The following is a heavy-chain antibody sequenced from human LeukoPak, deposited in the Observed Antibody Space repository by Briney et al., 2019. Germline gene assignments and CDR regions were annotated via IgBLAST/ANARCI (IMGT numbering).Heavy chain of an antibody. J-gene: IGHJ4*02. D-gene: IGHD3-22*01. V-gene: IGHV3-21*01. CDR1: GFTFSSYS. Sequence: PGGSLRLSCAASGFTFSSYSMNWVRQAPGKGLEWVSSISSGSSYIYYADSVKGRFTISKDNAKNSLYLQMNSLRAEDTAVYYCARDSGEVSLVITGYYFDYWGQGTLVTVSS. CDR2: ISSGSSYI. CDR3: ARDSGEVSLVITGYYFDY.